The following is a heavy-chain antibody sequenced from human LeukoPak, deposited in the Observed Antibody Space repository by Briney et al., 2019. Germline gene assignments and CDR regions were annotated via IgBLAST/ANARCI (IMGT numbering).Heavy chain of an antibody. CDR3: AGGQGYLIQL. J-gene: IGHJ4*02. CDR2: IKQDGSVA. CDR1: GITFSSYW. D-gene: IGHD2-15*01. Sequence: GGSLRLSCVGSGITFSSYWMNWVRQAPGKGLEWVAIIKQDGSVAHYVDSVKGRLTISRDNAKNSLYLQIDNLRAEDTAVYYCAGGQGYLIQLWGQGTLVTVSS. V-gene: IGHV3-7*01.